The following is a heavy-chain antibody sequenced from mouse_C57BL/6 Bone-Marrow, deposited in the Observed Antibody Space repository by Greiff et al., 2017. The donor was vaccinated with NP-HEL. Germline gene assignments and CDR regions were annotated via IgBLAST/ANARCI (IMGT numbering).Heavy chain of an antibody. Sequence: EVQLQESGGDLVKPGGSLKLSCAASGFTFSSYGMSWVRQTPDKRLEWVATISSGGSYTYYPDSVKGRFTISRDNAKNTLYLQMSSLKSEDTAMYYCAMDYWGQGTSVTVSS. J-gene: IGHJ4*01. V-gene: IGHV5-6*01. CDR2: ISSGGSYT. CDR1: GFTFSSYG. CDR3: AMDY.